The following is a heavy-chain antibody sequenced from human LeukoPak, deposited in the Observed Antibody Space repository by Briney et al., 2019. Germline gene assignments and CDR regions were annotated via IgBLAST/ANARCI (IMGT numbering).Heavy chain of an antibody. CDR2: ISDDGSQK. CDR1: GFTFSNYG. V-gene: IGHV3-30*18. Sequence: GGSLRLSCAASGFTFSNYGMHWVRQAPGKGLEWVALISDDGSQKYFEDSVKGRFTISRDNSKNTLYLQMNILRPEDTALYYCANAFVFSKRSGRSYSYYYYGMDVWGQGTTVTVSS. J-gene: IGHJ6*02. CDR3: ANAFVFSKRSGRSYSYYYYGMDV. D-gene: IGHD1-26*01.